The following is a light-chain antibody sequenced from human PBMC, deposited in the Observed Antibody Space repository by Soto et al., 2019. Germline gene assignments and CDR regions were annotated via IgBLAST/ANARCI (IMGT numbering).Light chain of an antibody. CDR1: QRINTY. V-gene: IGKV1-33*01. CDR2: DAS. Sequence: IQLTQSPSSLSASVGDRVTITCRASQRINTYMDWYHQKPGKAPKLLIFDASNLERGVPSRFSGSGSRTHFSLSINNLQPEDVGTYFCQHYDNLPLTFGGGTKVDIK. CDR3: QHYDNLPLT. J-gene: IGKJ4*01.